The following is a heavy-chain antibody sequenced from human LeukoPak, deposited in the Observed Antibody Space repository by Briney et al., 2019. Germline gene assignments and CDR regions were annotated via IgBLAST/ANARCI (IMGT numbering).Heavy chain of an antibody. CDR1: GGTFSSYA. V-gene: IGHV1-69*13. D-gene: IGHD3-10*01. Sequence: GASVKVSCKASGGTFSSYAISGVRQAPGQGLEWMGGIIPIFGTANYAQKFQGRVTITADESTSTAYMELSSLRSEDTAVYYCAREERWLDYYGSGSYFYYSPYNWFDPWGQGTLVTVSS. CDR3: AREERWLDYYGSGSYFYYSPYNWFDP. J-gene: IGHJ5*02. CDR2: IIPIFGTA.